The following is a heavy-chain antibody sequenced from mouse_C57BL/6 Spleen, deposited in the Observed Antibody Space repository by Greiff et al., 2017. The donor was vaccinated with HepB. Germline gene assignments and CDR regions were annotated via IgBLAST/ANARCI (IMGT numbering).Heavy chain of an antibody. D-gene: IGHD1-1*01. V-gene: IGHV5-4*01. CDR3: ARDTGLYFDY. CDR1: GFTFSSYA. Sequence: EVKLMESGGGLVKPGGSLKLSCAASGFTFSSYAMSWVRQTPEKRLEWVATISDGGSYTYYPDNVKGRFTISRDNAKNNLYLQMSHLKSEDTAMYYCARDTGLYFDYWGQGTTLTVSS. CDR2: ISDGGSYT. J-gene: IGHJ2*01.